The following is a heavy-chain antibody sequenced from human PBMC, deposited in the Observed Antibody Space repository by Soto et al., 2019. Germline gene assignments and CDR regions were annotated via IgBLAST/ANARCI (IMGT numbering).Heavy chain of an antibody. CDR2: TYHSGNP. D-gene: IGHD5-12*01. CDR3: ARGYVDIVATSPLRVVDYGMDV. V-gene: IGHV4-30-2*01. J-gene: IGHJ6*02. CDR1: GDTISTGGYT. Sequence: SETLSLTCDVSGDTISTGGYTWAWIRQPPGKALEWIGHTYHSGNPYYNPSLKSRVIISVDRSKNQFSLKLSSVTAADTAVYYCARGYVDIVATSPLRVVDYGMDVWGQGTTVTVSS.